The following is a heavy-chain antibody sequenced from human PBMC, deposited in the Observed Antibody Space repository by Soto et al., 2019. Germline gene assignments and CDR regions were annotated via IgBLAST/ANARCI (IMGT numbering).Heavy chain of an antibody. CDR1: GGSISSYY. Sequence: SETLSLTCTVSGGSISSYYWSWIRQPPGKGLEWIGYIYYSGSTNYNPSLKSRVTISVDTSKNQFSLKLSSVTAADTAVYYCARVRYYYGSGSRSPSNYYYYYYMDVWGKGTTVTVSS. V-gene: IGHV4-59*01. D-gene: IGHD3-10*01. CDR3: ARVRYYYGSGSRSPSNYYYYYYMDV. CDR2: IYYSGST. J-gene: IGHJ6*03.